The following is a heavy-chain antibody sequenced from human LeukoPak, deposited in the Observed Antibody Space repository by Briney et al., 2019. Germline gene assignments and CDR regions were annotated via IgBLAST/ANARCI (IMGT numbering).Heavy chain of an antibody. CDR1: GFTPSNPW. CDR3: TTDHPPPAVAGVFDFQH. Sequence: GGSLRLSRAASGFTPSNPWMSSVRPAPGKGLEWVCRIKRQTGGGPTDHAAPVKGRFTISRDDSKNTMYLQMNSLKTEDTAVYYSTTDHPPPAVAGVFDFQHWGQGTLVTVSS. J-gene: IGHJ1*01. CDR2: IKRQTGGGPT. D-gene: IGHD6-19*01. V-gene: IGHV3-15*01.